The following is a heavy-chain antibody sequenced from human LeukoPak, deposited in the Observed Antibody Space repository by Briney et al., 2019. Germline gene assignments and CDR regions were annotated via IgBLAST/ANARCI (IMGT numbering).Heavy chain of an antibody. CDR3: ARSATVGAKTNYYGMDV. V-gene: IGHV3-21*01. D-gene: IGHD1-26*01. CDR1: GFTFSSYS. J-gene: IGHJ6*02. Sequence: GGSLRLSCAASGFTFSSYSMNWVRQAPGKGLEWVSSISSSSSSYIYYADSVKGRFTISRDNAKNSLYLQMNSLRAEDTAVYYCARSATVGAKTNYYGMDVWGQGTTVTVSS. CDR2: ISSSSSSYI.